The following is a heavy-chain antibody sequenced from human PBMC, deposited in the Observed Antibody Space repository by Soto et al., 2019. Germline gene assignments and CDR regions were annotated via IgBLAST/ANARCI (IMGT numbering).Heavy chain of an antibody. J-gene: IGHJ4*02. V-gene: IGHV3-43*01. D-gene: IGHD3-10*01. CDR1: GFTFDDYT. CDR3: AKSLWFGEKVY. CDR2: IFWNGSST. Sequence: GGSLRLSCAASGFTFDDYTMHWVRQAPGKGLEWLSLIFWNGSSTYYADSVKGRFTISRDNSKNTLYLQMNSLRTEDTAVYYCAKSLWFGEKVYWGQGTLVTVSS.